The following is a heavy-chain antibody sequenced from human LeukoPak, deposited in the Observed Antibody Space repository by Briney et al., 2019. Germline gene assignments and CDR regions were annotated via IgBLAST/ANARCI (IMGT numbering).Heavy chain of an antibody. J-gene: IGHJ3*02. CDR2: TRNKANSYTT. D-gene: IGHD3-22*01. Sequence: GGSLRLSCAASGFTFSDHYMDWVRQAPGKGLEWVGRTRNKANSYTTEYAASVKGRFTISRDDSKNSLYLQMNSLKTEDTAVYYCALVPTEAYYYDSSGYTDAFDIWGQGTRVTVSS. CDR3: ALVPTEAYYYDSSGYTDAFDI. V-gene: IGHV3-72*01. CDR1: GFTFSDHY.